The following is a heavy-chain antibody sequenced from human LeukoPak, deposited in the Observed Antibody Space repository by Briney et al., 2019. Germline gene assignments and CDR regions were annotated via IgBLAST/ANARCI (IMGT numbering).Heavy chain of an antibody. CDR2: IYTSGST. Sequence: PSETLSLTCTVSGGSISSGSYFWSWIRQPAGKGLEWIGRIYTSGSTNYNPSLKSRVTISVDTSKNQFSLKLSSVTAADTAVYYCASDRIDVDAFDIWGKVTMVTVS. CDR3: ASDRIDVDAFDI. D-gene: IGHD2-15*01. CDR1: GGSISSGSYF. J-gene: IGHJ3*02. V-gene: IGHV4-61*02.